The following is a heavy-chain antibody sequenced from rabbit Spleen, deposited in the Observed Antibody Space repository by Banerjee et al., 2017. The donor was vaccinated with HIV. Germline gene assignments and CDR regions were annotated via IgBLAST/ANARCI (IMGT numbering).Heavy chain of an antibody. D-gene: IGHD2-1*01. CDR1: GFSFSTYS. CDR2: ISYDDDT. Sequence: QEQLEESGGGLVKPGASLTLTCTASGFSFSTYSMGWVRQAPGKGPEWIGYISYDDDTYYANWAKGRFTISKTSSTTVTLQMTSLTAADTATYFCARDLVGVIGWNFYLWGPGTLVTVS. V-gene: IGHV1S45*01. J-gene: IGHJ4*01. CDR3: ARDLVGVIGWNFYL.